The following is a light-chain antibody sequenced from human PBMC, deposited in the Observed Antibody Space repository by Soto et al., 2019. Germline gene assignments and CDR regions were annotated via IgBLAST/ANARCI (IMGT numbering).Light chain of an antibody. Sequence: DIQMTQSPSSLSASVGDGVTITCRASQTISIYLNWYQQKPGKAPKLLLYAASSLQSGVPSRFSGSGSGTDFALTISSLQPEDFATYYCQQTYSTPRTFGGGTRVEIK. J-gene: IGKJ4*01. CDR3: QQTYSTPRT. CDR2: AAS. V-gene: IGKV1-39*01. CDR1: QTISIY.